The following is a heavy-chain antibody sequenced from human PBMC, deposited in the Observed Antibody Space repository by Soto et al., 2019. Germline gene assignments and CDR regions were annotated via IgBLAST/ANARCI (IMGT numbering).Heavy chain of an antibody. CDR2: VSSGGST. V-gene: IGHV3-23*01. D-gene: IGHD2-15*01. J-gene: IGHJ4*02. Sequence: GGSLRLSCAASGFTFTSYAMGWVRQAPGKGLEWVSVVSSGGSTYYADSVTGRFTVSRDNSKNTLSLQMNSLRAEDTAVYYCAKRRGAGGHFDYWGQGALVTVSS. CDR3: AKRRGAGGHFDY. CDR1: GFTFTSYA.